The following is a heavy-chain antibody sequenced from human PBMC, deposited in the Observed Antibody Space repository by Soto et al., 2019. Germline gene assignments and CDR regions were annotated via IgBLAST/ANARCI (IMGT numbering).Heavy chain of an antibody. CDR2: IKQDGNEK. Sequence: GGSLRLSCAASGFTFSTFWMSWVRQAPGRGLEWVANIKQDGNEKYYVDSVKGRFTISRDNAKNSLYLQMNSLRAEDTAVYYCTRPPHPTYGDYYFDSWGQGILVTVSS. V-gene: IGHV3-7*01. CDR3: TRPPHPTYGDYYFDS. J-gene: IGHJ4*02. D-gene: IGHD4-17*01. CDR1: GFTFSTFW.